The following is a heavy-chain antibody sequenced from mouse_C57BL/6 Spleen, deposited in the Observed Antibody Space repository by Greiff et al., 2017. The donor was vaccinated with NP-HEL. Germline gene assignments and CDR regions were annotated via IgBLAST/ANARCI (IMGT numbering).Heavy chain of an antibody. CDR2: ISSGGDYI. V-gene: IGHV5-9-1*02. D-gene: IGHD2-1*01. CDR1: GFTFSSYA. Sequence: EVQLVESGEGLVKPGGSLKLSCAASGFTFSSYAMSWVRQTPEKRLEWVAYISSGGDYIYYADPVKGRFTISRDNARNTLYLQMSSLKSEDTAMYYCTREIYGRTYFDVWGTGTTVTVSS. J-gene: IGHJ1*03. CDR3: TREIYGRTYFDV.